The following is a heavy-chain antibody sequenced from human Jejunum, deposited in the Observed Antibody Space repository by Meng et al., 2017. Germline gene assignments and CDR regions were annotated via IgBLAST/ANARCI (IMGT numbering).Heavy chain of an antibody. J-gene: IGHJ4*02. Sequence: QGHRQESGPGRVKPSGTRSLTCEVSGDSISSTNWWDWLRQPPGKGLEWIGEIYHSGRTNFNPSLESRVTISVDESKNQFSLTLNSVTAADTAVYYCARGVGDIRVGFDYWGQGILVTVSS. CDR1: GDSISSTNW. D-gene: IGHD5-12*01. CDR3: ARGVGDIRVGFDY. CDR2: IYHSGRT. V-gene: IGHV4-4*02.